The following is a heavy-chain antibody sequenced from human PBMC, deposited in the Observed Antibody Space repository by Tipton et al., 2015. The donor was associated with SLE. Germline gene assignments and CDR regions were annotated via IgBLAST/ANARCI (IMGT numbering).Heavy chain of an antibody. Sequence: GLVKPSETLSLTCTVSGGSISSSSYYWGWIRQPPGKGLEWIGEIYHSGSTNYNPSLKSRVTISVDKSKNQFSLKLSPVTAADTAVYYCARAEQQREPFDYWGQGTLVTVSS. CDR3: ARAEQQREPFDY. CDR2: IYHSGST. V-gene: IGHV4-39*07. D-gene: IGHD6-13*01. J-gene: IGHJ4*02. CDR1: GGSISSSSYY.